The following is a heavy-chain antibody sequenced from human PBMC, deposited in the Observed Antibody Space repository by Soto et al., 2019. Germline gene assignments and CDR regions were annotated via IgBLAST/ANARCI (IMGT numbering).Heavy chain of an antibody. V-gene: IGHV5-10-1*01. CDR3: ARLAEGAKDAYYYYAMDV. J-gene: IGHJ6*02. CDR1: GYSFTSYW. CDR2: IDPSDSYT. Sequence: GESLKISCKGSGYSFTSYWISWVRQMPGKGLEWMGRIDPSDSYTNYSPSFQGHVTISADKSISTAYLQWSSLKASDTAMYYCARLAEGAKDAYYYYAMDVWGQGTTVTVSS. D-gene: IGHD1-26*01.